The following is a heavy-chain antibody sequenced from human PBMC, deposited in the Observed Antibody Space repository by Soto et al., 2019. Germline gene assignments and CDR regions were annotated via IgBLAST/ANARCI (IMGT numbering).Heavy chain of an antibody. CDR2: IYNSGST. CDR3: ARPKYGDSHVSWFDP. J-gene: IGHJ5*02. V-gene: IGHV4-39*01. Sequence: PSETLSLTCTVSGGSIRSTSYYWGWIRQPPGKGLEWIGTIYNSGSTYYNPSLKSRVTISVDTSKNQLSLKLSSVTATDTAVYYCARPKYGDSHVSWFDPWGQGALVTVSS. CDR1: GGSIRSTSYY. D-gene: IGHD2-21*02.